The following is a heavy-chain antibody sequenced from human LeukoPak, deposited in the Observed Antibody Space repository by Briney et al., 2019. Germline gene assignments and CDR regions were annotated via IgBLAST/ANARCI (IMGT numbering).Heavy chain of an antibody. Sequence: GGSLRLSCAASGFTFRTYWMSWVRQAPGKGLEWVAIIKQDGSEKYYVDSVKGRFTISRDNAKNSLYLQMNSLRAEDTTVYYCTRDLQGYSSGWYRGDYWGQGTLVTVSS. V-gene: IGHV3-7*01. CDR1: GFTFRTYW. D-gene: IGHD6-19*01. CDR3: TRDLQGYSSGWYRGDY. J-gene: IGHJ4*02. CDR2: IKQDGSEK.